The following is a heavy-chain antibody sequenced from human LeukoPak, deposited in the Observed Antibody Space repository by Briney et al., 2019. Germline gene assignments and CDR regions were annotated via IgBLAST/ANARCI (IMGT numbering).Heavy chain of an antibody. J-gene: IGHJ3*02. Sequence: ASVKVSCKASGYTFTSYGISWVRQAPGQGLEWMGWISAYNGNTNYAQKLQGRVTMTTDTSTNTAYMELRSLRSDDTAVYYCAIAAAGTAGYDAFDIWGQGTMVIVSS. V-gene: IGHV1-18*01. CDR1: GYTFTSYG. CDR3: AIAAAGTAGYDAFDI. D-gene: IGHD6-13*01. CDR2: ISAYNGNT.